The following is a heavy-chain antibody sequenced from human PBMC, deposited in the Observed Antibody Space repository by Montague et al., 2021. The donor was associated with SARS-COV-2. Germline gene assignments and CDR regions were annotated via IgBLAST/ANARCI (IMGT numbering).Heavy chain of an antibody. CDR2: IYYDKST. J-gene: IGHJ4*02. CDR3: ARYGSYFEH. CDR1: GGSIRSYY. V-gene: IGHV4-59*03. D-gene: IGHD1-26*01. Sequence: SETLSLTCTVSGGSIRSYYCTWIRPTQRKGLESVGYIYYDKSTNYNPSLKTRVTMSVDSSKNQFSLRLSSVTAADTAVYYCARYGSYFEHWGQGTLVTVS.